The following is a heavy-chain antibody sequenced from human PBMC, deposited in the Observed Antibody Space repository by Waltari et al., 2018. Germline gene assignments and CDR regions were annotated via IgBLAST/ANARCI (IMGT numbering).Heavy chain of an antibody. D-gene: IGHD3-22*01. Sequence: QVQLQQWGAGLLKPSETLSLTCAVYGGSFSGYYWSWIRQPPGKGLEWIGEINHSGSTNYNPSLKSRVTISVDTSKNQFSLKLSSVTAADTAVYYCARTREDSGYYYRYYYYYMDVWGKGTTVTVSS. V-gene: IGHV4-34*01. CDR1: GGSFSGYY. CDR2: INHSGST. J-gene: IGHJ6*03. CDR3: ARTREDSGYYYRYYYYYMDV.